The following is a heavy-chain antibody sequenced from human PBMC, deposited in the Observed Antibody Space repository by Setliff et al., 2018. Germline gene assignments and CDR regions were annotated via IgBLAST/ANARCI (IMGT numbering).Heavy chain of an antibody. V-gene: IGHV4-61*09. CDR3: ARSPSSGAYWNPRPFYSDY. CDR2: ISPSGST. Sequence: SETLSLTCSVSGASITSGGFYWTWIRQPAGKGLEWIGHISPSGSTTYNPSVKSRVTISLDTSKNHFXXXXXSVTXXDTALYYCARSPSSGAYWNPRPFYSDYWARGTLVTVS. D-gene: IGHD1-26*01. J-gene: IGHJ4*02. CDR1: GASITSGGFY.